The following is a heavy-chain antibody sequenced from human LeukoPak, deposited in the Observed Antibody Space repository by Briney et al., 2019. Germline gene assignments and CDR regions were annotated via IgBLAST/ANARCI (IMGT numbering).Heavy chain of an antibody. J-gene: IGHJ4*02. D-gene: IGHD1-14*01. V-gene: IGHV3-66*02. CDR3: ARGLWDATGY. Sequence: GGSLRLSCAVSGFSTNYMSWVRQAPGKGLEWVSVIYSGDSTHYADSVKGRFTISRDISKNTLYLQMNSLRPEDTAVYHCARGLWDATGYWGQGTLVTVSS. CDR1: GFSTNY. CDR2: IYSGDST.